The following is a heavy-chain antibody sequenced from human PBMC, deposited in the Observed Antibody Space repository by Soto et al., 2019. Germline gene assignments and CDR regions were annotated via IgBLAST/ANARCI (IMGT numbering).Heavy chain of an antibody. V-gene: IGHV3-74*01. CDR3: ARLPNKSPQN. J-gene: IGHJ1*01. Sequence: EVQLVESGGGLVQPGGSLRLSCVASGFTFSSYWMHWVRQAPGKGLVWVSSISNDGSSTSYADPVKGRCTISRDNAKNTLYLQMNSLRAEDTAVYYCARLPNKSPQNWGQGTLVIVSP. CDR1: GFTFSSYW. CDR2: ISNDGSST.